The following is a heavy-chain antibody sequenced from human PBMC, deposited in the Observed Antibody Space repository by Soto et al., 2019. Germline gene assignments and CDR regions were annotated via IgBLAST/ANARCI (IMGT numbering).Heavy chain of an antibody. CDR2: IYYSGST. D-gene: IGHD2-15*01. Sequence: SETLSLTCTVSGGSISSYYWSWIRQPPGKGLEWIGYIYYSGSTNYNPSLKSRVTISVDTSKNQISMKLGSVTAADTAVYYCARHGYCSGGSCYSYAFDIWGQGTMVTVSS. CDR3: ARHGYCSGGSCYSYAFDI. J-gene: IGHJ3*02. CDR1: GGSISSYY. V-gene: IGHV4-59*08.